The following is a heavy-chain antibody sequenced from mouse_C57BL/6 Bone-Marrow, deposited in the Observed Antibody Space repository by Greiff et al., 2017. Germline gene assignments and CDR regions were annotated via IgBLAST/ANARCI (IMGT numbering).Heavy chain of an antibody. CDR1: GYSFTSYY. D-gene: IGHD2-2*01. CDR3: AREARIYYGYDRDFDY. CDR2: IYPGSGNT. V-gene: IGHV1-66*01. Sequence: VQLQQSGPELVKPGASVKISCKASGYSFTSYYIHWVKQRPGQGLEWIGWIYPGSGNTKYNEKFKGKATLTADTSSSTAYMQLSSLTSEDSAVCYCAREARIYYGYDRDFDYGGQGTTLTVSS. J-gene: IGHJ2*01.